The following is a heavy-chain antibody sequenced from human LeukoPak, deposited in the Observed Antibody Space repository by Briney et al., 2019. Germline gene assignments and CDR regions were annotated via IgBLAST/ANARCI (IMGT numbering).Heavy chain of an antibody. CDR3: AKDAGSRALDY. Sequence: PGGSLRLSCAASGFTFDDYAMHWVRQAPGKGLEWVAVISYDGSNKYYADSVKGRFTISRDNSKNTLYLQMNSLRAEDTAVYYCAKDAGSRALDYWGQGTLVTVSS. CDR2: ISYDGSNK. V-gene: IGHV3-30*18. CDR1: GFTFDDYA. J-gene: IGHJ4*02. D-gene: IGHD5-12*01.